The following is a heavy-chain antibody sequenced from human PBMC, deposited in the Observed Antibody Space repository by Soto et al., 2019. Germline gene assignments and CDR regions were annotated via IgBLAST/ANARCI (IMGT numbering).Heavy chain of an antibody. V-gene: IGHV1-46*01. D-gene: IGHD3-16*01. J-gene: IGHJ6*02. CDR1: GYTFTSDY. CDR3: ARDGGPGGSGMDV. Sequence: ASVKVSCKASGYTFTSDYMHWVRQAPGQGLEWMGIINPSGGSTSYAQKFQGRVTMTRDTSTSTVYMELSSLRSEDTAVYYCARDGGPGGSGMDVWGQGTTVTVSS. CDR2: INPSGGST.